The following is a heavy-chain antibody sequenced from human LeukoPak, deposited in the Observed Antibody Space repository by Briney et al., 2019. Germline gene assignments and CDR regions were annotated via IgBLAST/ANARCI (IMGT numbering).Heavy chain of an antibody. V-gene: IGHV1-69*04. D-gene: IGHD3-22*01. CDR3: ARDRYDSSGYYYEFDY. Sequence: ASVKVSCKASGGTFISYAISWVRQAPGQGLEWMGRIIPIFGIANYAQKFQGRVTITADKSTSTAYMELNSLRSEDTAVYYCARDRYDSSGYYYEFDYWGQGTLVTVSS. J-gene: IGHJ4*02. CDR1: GGTFISYA. CDR2: IIPIFGIA.